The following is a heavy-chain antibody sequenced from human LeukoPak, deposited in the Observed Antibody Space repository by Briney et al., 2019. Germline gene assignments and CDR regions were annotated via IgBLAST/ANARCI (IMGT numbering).Heavy chain of an antibody. Sequence: PGGSLRLSCAASGFTFSSYSMNWVRQAPGKGLEWVSYISSSSSTIYYAEAVKGRFTISRDNAKNSLYLQMNSLRAEDTAVYYCARETVYGDYVGWFDPWGQGTLVTVSS. CDR3: ARETVYGDYVGWFDP. D-gene: IGHD4-17*01. CDR1: GFTFSSYS. V-gene: IGHV3-48*01. CDR2: ISSSSSTI. J-gene: IGHJ5*02.